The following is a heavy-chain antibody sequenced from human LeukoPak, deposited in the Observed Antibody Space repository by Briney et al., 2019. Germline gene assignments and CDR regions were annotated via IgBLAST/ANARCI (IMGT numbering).Heavy chain of an antibody. CDR2: IYSGGST. V-gene: IGHV3-66*01. J-gene: IGHJ4*02. CDR1: GFAVSSNY. Sequence: GGSLRLSFAASGFAVSSNYMSWVRQAPGKGLEWVSVIYSGGSTYYADSVKGRFIISRDNSKNTLYLQMNSLRAEDTAVYYCARAGIQLWSYYFDYWGQGSLVTVSS. D-gene: IGHD5-18*01. CDR3: ARAGIQLWSYYFDY.